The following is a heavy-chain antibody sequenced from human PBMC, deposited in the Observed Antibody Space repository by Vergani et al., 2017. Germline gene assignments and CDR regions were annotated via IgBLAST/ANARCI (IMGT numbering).Heavy chain of an antibody. Sequence: QVQLQESGPGLVKPSQTLSLTCTVSGASINNDFYYWHWIRQPAGKGLECIGLSYVRGITDYNSSLQRRVSMSVDTSKNQFSLTLTSVTAAETAVYYWARDNKQLRPRAFDLWVQGTMVTVSS. CDR3: ARDNKQLRPRAFDL. J-gene: IGHJ3*01. CDR1: GASINNDFYY. D-gene: IGHD4-23*01. CDR2: SYVRGIT. V-gene: IGHV4-61*02.